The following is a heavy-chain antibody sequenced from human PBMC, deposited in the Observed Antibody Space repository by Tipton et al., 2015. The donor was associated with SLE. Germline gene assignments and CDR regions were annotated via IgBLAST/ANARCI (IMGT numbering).Heavy chain of an antibody. V-gene: IGHV4-61*02. CDR3: ARNVNTTMDV. J-gene: IGHJ6*02. Sequence: LRLSCTVSGGSISSGSLYWTWIRQPAGQGLEWIGRLYTSAVTNYNPSLKSRVSMSVDTAKNQFSLKLTSVTAADTAVYYCARNVNTTMDVWGQGTTVTVSS. CDR1: GGSISSGSLY. CDR2: LYTSAVT. D-gene: IGHD1-14*01.